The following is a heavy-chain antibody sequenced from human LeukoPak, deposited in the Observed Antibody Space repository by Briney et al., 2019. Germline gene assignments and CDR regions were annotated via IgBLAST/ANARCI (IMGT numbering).Heavy chain of an antibody. CDR3: AKSLSGYPWV. CDR2: ISDSGDNT. D-gene: IGHD3-22*01. J-gene: IGHJ4*02. Sequence: GGSLRLSCVASGFTFSSYAMSWVRQAPGKGLEWVSTISDSGDNTYYADSVKGRFTISRDNSKNTLYLQMNSLRAEDTAVYYCAKSLSGYPWVWGQGTLVTVSS. V-gene: IGHV3-23*01. CDR1: GFTFSSYA.